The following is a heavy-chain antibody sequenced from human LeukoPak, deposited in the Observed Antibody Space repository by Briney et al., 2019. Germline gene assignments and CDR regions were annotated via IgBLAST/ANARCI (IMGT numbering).Heavy chain of an antibody. Sequence: SVKVSCKASGGTFTSYAISWVRQAPGQGLEWMGRIIPIFGTANYAQKSQGRVTITTDESTSTAYMELSSLRSEDTAVYYCARDKNPGYSYGYVGDYWGQGTLVTVSS. J-gene: IGHJ4*02. CDR1: GGTFTSYA. CDR3: ARDKNPGYSYGYVGDY. D-gene: IGHD5-18*01. V-gene: IGHV1-69*05. CDR2: IIPIFGTA.